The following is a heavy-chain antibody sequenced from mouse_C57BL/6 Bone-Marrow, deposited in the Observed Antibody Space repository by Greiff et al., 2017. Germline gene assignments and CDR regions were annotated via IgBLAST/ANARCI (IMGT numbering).Heavy chain of an antibody. D-gene: IGHD2-3*01. CDR3: ARRGLYDGYYEAY. CDR1: GYTFTDYN. J-gene: IGHJ3*01. CDR2: INPNNGGT. V-gene: IGHV1-18*01. Sequence: VQLQQSGPELVKPGASVKIPCKASGYTFTDYNMDWVKQSHGKSLEWIGDINPNNGGTIYNQKFKGKATLTVDKSSSTAYMELRSLTSEDTAVYYCARRGLYDGYYEAYWGQGTLVTVSA.